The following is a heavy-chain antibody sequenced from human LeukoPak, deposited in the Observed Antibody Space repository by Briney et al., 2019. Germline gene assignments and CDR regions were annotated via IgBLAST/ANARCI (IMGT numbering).Heavy chain of an antibody. V-gene: IGHV4-31*03. D-gene: IGHD4-23*01. J-gene: IGHJ4*02. CDR3: ARGGGGNALDY. CDR2: IYYSRST. CDR1: GDSIGSGGYY. Sequence: SQTLSLTCTVSGDSIGSGGYYWSWLRQHPGMGLEQIGYIYYSRSTYYSPSLRSRVTISVDTSQYQFSLKLRSVTAADTAVYYCARGGGGNALDYWGQGNLVTVSS.